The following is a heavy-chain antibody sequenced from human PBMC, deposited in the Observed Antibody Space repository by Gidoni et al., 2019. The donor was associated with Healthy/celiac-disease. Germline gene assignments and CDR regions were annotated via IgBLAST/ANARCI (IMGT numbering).Heavy chain of an antibody. CDR3: AKLYCSGGSCYSIGAFDI. CDR1: GFTFISYA. V-gene: IGHV3-23*01. D-gene: IGHD2-15*01. J-gene: IGHJ3*02. Sequence: EVKLLESGGGWVQPGGSLRVSCAASGFTFISYAMSWVRQAPGMGLVCVSAISGSGGSSYYAASVKGRFTLSRDNSKNTLYLQMNSLRAEDTAVYYCAKLYCSGGSCYSIGAFDIWGQGTMVTVSS. CDR2: ISGSGGSS.